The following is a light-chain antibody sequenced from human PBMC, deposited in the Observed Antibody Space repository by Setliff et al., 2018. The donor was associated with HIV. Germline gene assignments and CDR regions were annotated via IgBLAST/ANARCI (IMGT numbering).Light chain of an antibody. CDR1: SSDIGRYNL. V-gene: IGLV2-14*02. CDR2: EVS. Sequence: QSVLTQPASVSGSPGQSITISCTGTSSDIGRYNLVSWYQQSPGKAPKLMIYEVSNRPSGVSNRFSGSKSGNTASLTISGLQAEDEADYYCSSYTGKSTNTYVFGTGTKVTVL. J-gene: IGLJ1*01. CDR3: SSYTGKSTNTYV.